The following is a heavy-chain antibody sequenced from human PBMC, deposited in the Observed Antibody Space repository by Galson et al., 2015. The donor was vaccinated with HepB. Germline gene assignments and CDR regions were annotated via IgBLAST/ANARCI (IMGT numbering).Heavy chain of an antibody. J-gene: IGHJ6*02. CDR2: IKQDGSEK. Sequence: SLRLSCAASGFTFSSYWMSWVRQAPGKGLEWVANIKQDGSEKYYVDSVKGRFTISRDNAKNSLYLQMNSLRAEDTTVYYCARRGSTTGVVIFYYYGMDVWGQGTTVTVSS. CDR3: ARRGSTTGVVIFYYYGMDV. D-gene: IGHD3-3*01. CDR1: GFTFSSYW. V-gene: IGHV3-7*01.